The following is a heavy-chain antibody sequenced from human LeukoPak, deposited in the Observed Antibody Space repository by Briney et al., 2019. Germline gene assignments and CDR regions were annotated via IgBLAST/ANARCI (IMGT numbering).Heavy chain of an antibody. D-gene: IGHD3-22*01. V-gene: IGHV1-58*02. CDR1: GFTSTSSA. CDR2: IVVGSGNT. J-gene: IGHJ6*02. Sequence: ASVKVSCKASGFTSTSSAMQWVRQARGQRLEWIGWIVVGSGNTNYAQKFQERVTITRDMSTSTAYMELSSLRSEDTAGYYCAASLYSSGYYSFVPMDVWGQGTTVTVSS. CDR3: AASLYSSGYYSFVPMDV.